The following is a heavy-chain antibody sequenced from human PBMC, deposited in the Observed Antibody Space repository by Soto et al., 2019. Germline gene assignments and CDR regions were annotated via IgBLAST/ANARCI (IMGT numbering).Heavy chain of an antibody. D-gene: IGHD3-10*01. CDR1: GFTVSSNY. Sequence: EVQLVESGGGLVQPGGSLRLSCAASGFTVSSNYMSWVRQAQGKGLEWVSVIYSGGSTYYADSVKGRFTISRDNSKNTMYLQMNRLRAEDTAVYYCARAARQRGEYYYYYYMDVWGKGTTVTVSS. CDR3: ARAARQRGEYYYYYYMDV. J-gene: IGHJ6*03. V-gene: IGHV3-66*01. CDR2: IYSGGST.